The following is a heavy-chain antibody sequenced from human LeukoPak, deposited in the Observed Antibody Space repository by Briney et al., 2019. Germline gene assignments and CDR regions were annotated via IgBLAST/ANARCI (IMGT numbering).Heavy chain of an antibody. D-gene: IGHD1-26*01. CDR3: ARDLSVLTGATPEAFGS. CDR1: QFSFSNYG. V-gene: IGHV3-23*01. CDR2: ISAGDST. J-gene: IGHJ4*02. Sequence: PGGSLRLSCATSQFSFSNYGMSWVRQDPGKGLEWVSSISAGDSTYYGDSVKGRFTISRDNSKNTLYLQMNSLKAEDTAIYYCARDLSVLTGATPEAFGSWGQGTLVTVSS.